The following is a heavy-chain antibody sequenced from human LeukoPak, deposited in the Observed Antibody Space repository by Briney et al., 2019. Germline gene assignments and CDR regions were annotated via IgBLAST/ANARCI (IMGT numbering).Heavy chain of an antibody. Sequence: ASVKVSCKASGYTFTGYYMHWVRQAPGQGLEWMGWINPNSGGTNYAQKFQGRVTMNRDTSISTAYMELSRLRSDDTAVYYCARRIAAAGPFDYWGQGTLVTVSS. CDR2: INPNSGGT. CDR3: ARRIAAAGPFDY. D-gene: IGHD6-13*01. J-gene: IGHJ4*02. V-gene: IGHV1-2*02. CDR1: GYTFTGYY.